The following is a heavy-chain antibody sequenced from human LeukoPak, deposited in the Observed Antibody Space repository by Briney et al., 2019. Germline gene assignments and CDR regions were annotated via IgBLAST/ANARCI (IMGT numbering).Heavy chain of an antibody. V-gene: IGHV1-69*04. Sequence: GASVKVSCKASGYTFTSYGISWVRQAPGQGLEWMGRIIPILGIANYAQKFQGRVTITADKSTSTAYMELSSLRSEDTAVYYCARDVDTAMAFDYWGQGTLVTVSS. CDR2: IIPILGIA. J-gene: IGHJ4*02. CDR3: ARDVDTAMAFDY. D-gene: IGHD5-18*01. CDR1: GYTFTSYG.